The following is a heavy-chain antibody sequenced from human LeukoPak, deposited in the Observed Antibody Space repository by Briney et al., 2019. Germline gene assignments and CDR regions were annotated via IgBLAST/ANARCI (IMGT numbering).Heavy chain of an antibody. Sequence: GGSLRLSCAASGFTFSSYSMNWVRQAPGKGLEWVSSISSTSIYKYYADSVKGRFTISRDNSKNTLYLQMNSLRAEDTAVYYCAKNSGSDSGYWFDPWGQGTLVTVSS. CDR3: AKNSGSDSGYWFDP. V-gene: IGHV3-21*04. D-gene: IGHD5-12*01. CDR2: ISSTSIYK. CDR1: GFTFSSYS. J-gene: IGHJ5*02.